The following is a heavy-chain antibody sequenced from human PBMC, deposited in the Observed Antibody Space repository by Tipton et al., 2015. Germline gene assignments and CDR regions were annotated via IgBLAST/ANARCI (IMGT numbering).Heavy chain of an antibody. D-gene: IGHD5-12*01. Sequence: TLSLTCTVSGGSISSNHWSWIRQTPGKGPEWIGYIYYSGSTFYNPSLKSRVTISLDTPKNQFSLRLNSMTAADTAVYYCARVKVATMLYYFDYWGQGTLVTVSS. CDR1: GGSISSNH. V-gene: IGHV4-59*12. CDR2: IYYSGST. CDR3: ARVKVATMLYYFDY. J-gene: IGHJ4*02.